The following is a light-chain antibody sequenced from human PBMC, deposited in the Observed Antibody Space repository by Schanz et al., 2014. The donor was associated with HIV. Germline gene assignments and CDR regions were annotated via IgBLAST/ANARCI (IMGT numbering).Light chain of an antibody. CDR2: ATY. Sequence: QSVLTQPPSASGTPGQRVTFSCSGSSSNIGSNAVVWYQQLPGTGPKLLIYATYNRPSGVPDRFSGSGSGTSASLAISGLQSEDEADYYCAGWDDSLKVWVFGGGTKLTVL. CDR1: SSNIGSNA. V-gene: IGLV1-44*01. CDR3: AGWDDSLKVWV. J-gene: IGLJ3*02.